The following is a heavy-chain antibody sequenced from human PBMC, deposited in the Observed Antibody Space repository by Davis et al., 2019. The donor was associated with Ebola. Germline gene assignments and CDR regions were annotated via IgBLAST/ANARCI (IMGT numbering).Heavy chain of an antibody. CDR3: ARDLAASSGAYFFYFGMDV. Sequence: ASVKVSCKASGYTFTNYYMHWVRQAPGQGLEWMGWISGYEDNTNYAPRFQGRITLTKDRVTSTVYMELRSLTSDDTAVYYCARDLAASSGAYFFYFGMDVWGEETSVAVSS. CDR1: GYTFTNYY. J-gene: IGHJ6*04. CDR2: ISGYEDNT. D-gene: IGHD6-25*01. V-gene: IGHV1-18*04.